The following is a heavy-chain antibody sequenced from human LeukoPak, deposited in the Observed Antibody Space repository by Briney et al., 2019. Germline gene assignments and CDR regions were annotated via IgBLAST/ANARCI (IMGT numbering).Heavy chain of an antibody. CDR3: ARAASNWAIDC. CDR1: GFTFSTAW. D-gene: IGHD2/OR15-2a*01. V-gene: IGHV3-74*01. Sequence: PGGSLRLSCAASGFTFSTAWMHWVRQGPGKGLVWVSRITFDGRGTKYADAAKGRFTISRDNAKNTLYLQMNRLRPENKAIYNCARAASNWAIDCWGQGNLVT. J-gene: IGHJ4*01. CDR2: ITFDGRGT.